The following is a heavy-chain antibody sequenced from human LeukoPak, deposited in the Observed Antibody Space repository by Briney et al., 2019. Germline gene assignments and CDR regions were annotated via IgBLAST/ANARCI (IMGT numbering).Heavy chain of an antibody. CDR1: GYTFTIYY. J-gene: IGHJ2*01. CDR2: INPNSCCT. CDR3: AINPDSSGGGSDWYFDL. V-gene: IGHV1-2*02. Sequence: ASVTVSYTASGYTFTIYYMHWVRQAPGQGREGMGWINPNSCCTNYAQKFQGTVTMTRDTSINTAYMELSRLRSDDTAVYYCAINPDSSGGGSDWYFDLWGRGTLVTVSS. D-gene: IGHD3-22*01.